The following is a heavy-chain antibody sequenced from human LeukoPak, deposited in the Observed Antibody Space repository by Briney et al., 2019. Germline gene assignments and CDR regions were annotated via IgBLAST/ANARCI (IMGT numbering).Heavy chain of an antibody. CDR3: ARGYDFWSGSLYYMDV. Sequence: ASVKVSCKASGYTFTSYYMHWVRQAPGQGLEWMGIINPSGGNTNYAQNFQGRVTMTRDMSTSTVYMELCSLRSEDTAVYYCARGYDFWSGSLYYMDVWGKGTTVTVSS. CDR1: GYTFTSYY. D-gene: IGHD3-3*01. CDR2: INPSGGNT. V-gene: IGHV1-46*01. J-gene: IGHJ6*03.